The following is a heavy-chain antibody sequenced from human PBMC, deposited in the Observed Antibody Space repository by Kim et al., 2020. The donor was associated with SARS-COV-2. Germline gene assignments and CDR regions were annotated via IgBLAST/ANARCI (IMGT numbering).Heavy chain of an antibody. Sequence: ADSVKGRFTISRDNAKNSLYLQMNSLRAEDTAVYYCARDPGRWDSSSLGVWGQGTTVTVSS. D-gene: IGHD6-13*01. J-gene: IGHJ6*02. V-gene: IGHV3-11*06. CDR3: ARDPGRWDSSSLGV.